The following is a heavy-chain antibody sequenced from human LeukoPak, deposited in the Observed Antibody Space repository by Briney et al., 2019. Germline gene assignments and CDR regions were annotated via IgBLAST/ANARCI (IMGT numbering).Heavy chain of an antibody. V-gene: IGHV4-59*01. CDR1: GGSISSYY. J-gene: IGHJ4*02. CDR2: IYYSGST. D-gene: IGHD3-22*01. CDR3: ARDHYDSSGYYSRGVDY. Sequence: SETLSLTCTVSGGSISSYYWSWIRQPPGKGLEWIGYIYYSGSTNYNPSLKSRVTISVDTSKNQFSLKLSSVTAADTAVYYCARDHYDSSGYYSRGVDYWGQGTLVTVSS.